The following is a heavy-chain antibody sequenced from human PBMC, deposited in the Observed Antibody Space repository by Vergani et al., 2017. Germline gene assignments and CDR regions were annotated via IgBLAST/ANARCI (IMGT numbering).Heavy chain of an antibody. Sequence: EVQLVQSGPEVKKPGATMKISCKVSGYTFTEHYMHWVKQAPGKGLEWMGLVDPEDGETIYAEKFKGRVTIAADTSTDTAHLELSSLRSEDTAVYYCATPQTVTTGGMEVWGQGTTVSVSS. J-gene: IGHJ6*02. CDR2: VDPEDGET. V-gene: IGHV1-69-2*01. D-gene: IGHD4-17*01. CDR1: GYTFTEHY. CDR3: ATPQTVTTGGMEV.